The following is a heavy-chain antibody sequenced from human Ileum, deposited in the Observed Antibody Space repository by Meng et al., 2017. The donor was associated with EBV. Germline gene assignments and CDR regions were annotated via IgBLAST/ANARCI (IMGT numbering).Heavy chain of an antibody. J-gene: IGHJ5*02. D-gene: IGHD6-13*01. CDR3: AASSSSWYQNWFDP. V-gene: IGHV1-18*01. Sequence: QVQLVQSGAEVKKLGASVKVSCKASGYTFTSYGSSWVRQAPGQGLEWMGWISAYNGNTNYAQRLQGRVTMTTDTSTSTAYMELRSLRSDDTAVYYCAASSSSWYQNWFDPWGQGTLVTVSS. CDR1: GYTFTSYG. CDR2: ISAYNGNT.